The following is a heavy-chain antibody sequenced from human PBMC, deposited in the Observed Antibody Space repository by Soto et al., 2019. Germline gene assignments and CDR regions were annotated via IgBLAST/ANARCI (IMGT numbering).Heavy chain of an antibody. CDR1: GFTFSTYA. D-gene: IGHD3-16*01. Sequence: EVQLLESGGDLVQPGGSLRLSCAASGFTFSTYAMRWVRQAPGKGLEWVSTISSSGGNTYYTDSVKGRFTISRDNSKNTRDLQMNSLRAEDTAIYYCAKRPSSTGLGDPFDSWGQVTMVTVSS. CDR3: AKRPSSTGLGDPFDS. CDR2: ISSSGGNT. J-gene: IGHJ3*02. V-gene: IGHV3-23*01.